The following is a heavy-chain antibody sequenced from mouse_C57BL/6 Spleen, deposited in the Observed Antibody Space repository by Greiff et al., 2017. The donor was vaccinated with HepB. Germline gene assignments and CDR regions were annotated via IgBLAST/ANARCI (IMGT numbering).Heavy chain of an antibody. J-gene: IGHJ2*01. V-gene: IGHV1-69*01. Sequence: QVQLQQPGAELVMPGASVKLSCKASGYTFTSYWMHWVKQRPGQGLEWIGEIDPSDSYTNYNQKFKGKSTLTVDKSSSTAYMQLSSLTSEDSAVYYCAREYGSSYPYFDYWGQGTTLTVSS. CDR1: GYTFTSYW. D-gene: IGHD1-1*01. CDR3: AREYGSSYPYFDY. CDR2: IDPSDSYT.